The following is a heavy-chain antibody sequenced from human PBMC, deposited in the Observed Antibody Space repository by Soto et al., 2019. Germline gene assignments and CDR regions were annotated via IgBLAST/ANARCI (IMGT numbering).Heavy chain of an antibody. CDR3: ARRPLWFLDGMDV. Sequence: GESLKISCKGSGYSFTSYWIGWVRQMPGKDLEWMGIIYPGDSDTRYSPSFQGQVTISADKSISTAYLQWSSLKASDTAMYYCARRPLWFLDGMDVWGQGTTVTVSS. J-gene: IGHJ6*02. CDR2: IYPGDSDT. CDR1: GYSFTSYW. V-gene: IGHV5-51*01. D-gene: IGHD3-10*01.